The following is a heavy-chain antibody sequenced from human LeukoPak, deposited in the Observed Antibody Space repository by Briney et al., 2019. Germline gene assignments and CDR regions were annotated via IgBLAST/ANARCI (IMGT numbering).Heavy chain of an antibody. CDR2: IKEDGSET. J-gene: IGHJ3*02. CDR1: GFTFSSYC. D-gene: IGHD1-1*01. CDR3: ARATGNAFDI. V-gene: IGHV3-7*04. Sequence: GGSLRLSCAASGFTFSSYCMSWVRQAPGKGLEWVSNIKEDGSETYYADSVKGRFTISRDNAKNSLYLQMNSLRAEDTAVYYCARATGNAFDIWGQGTMVSVSS.